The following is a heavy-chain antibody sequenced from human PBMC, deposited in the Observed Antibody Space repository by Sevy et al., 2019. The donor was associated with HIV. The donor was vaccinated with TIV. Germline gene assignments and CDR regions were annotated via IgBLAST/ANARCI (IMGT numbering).Heavy chain of an antibody. V-gene: IGHV4-38-2*01. CDR1: GYSITSGYL. CDR2: VFHSGST. D-gene: IGHD1-26*01. CDR3: AGENAWGRGYS. Sequence: SETLSLTCAVSGYSITSGYLWGWIRQPPGKGLEWIGSVFHSGSTYYNPSLNSRVTLSLDTSKNQFSLRLSSVTAADTAMYYCAGENAWGRGYSWGQGTLVTVSS. J-gene: IGHJ4*02.